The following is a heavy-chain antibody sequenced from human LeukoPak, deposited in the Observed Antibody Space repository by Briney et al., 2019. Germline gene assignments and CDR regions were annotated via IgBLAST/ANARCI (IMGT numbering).Heavy chain of an antibody. D-gene: IGHD6-13*01. CDR2: ISGSGGST. V-gene: IGHV3-23*01. CDR3: ARPPRYSSSWLDC. J-gene: IGHJ4*02. Sequence: GGSLRLSCAASGFTFSSYAMSWVRQAPGKGLEWVSAISGSGGSTYYADSVKGRFTISRDNSKNTLYLQMNSLRAEDTAVYYCARPPRYSSSWLDCWGQGALVTVSS. CDR1: GFTFSSYA.